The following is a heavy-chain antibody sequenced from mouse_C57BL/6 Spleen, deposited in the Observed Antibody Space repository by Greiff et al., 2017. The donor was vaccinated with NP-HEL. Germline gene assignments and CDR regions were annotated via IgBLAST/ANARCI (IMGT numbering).Heavy chain of an antibody. CDR3: TPNWDVGH. J-gene: IGHJ2*01. D-gene: IGHD4-1*01. CDR1: GYTFTSYW. CDR2: IYPGTSGT. Sequence: SGTVLVRPGASVKLSCKTSGYTFTSYWMHWVKQRPGQGLEWIGAIYPGTSGTSYNQKFKGTAKLTAVTSASTAYMELSSITNEDSAVSYCTPNWDVGHRGQGTTPTVAS. V-gene: IGHV1-5*01.